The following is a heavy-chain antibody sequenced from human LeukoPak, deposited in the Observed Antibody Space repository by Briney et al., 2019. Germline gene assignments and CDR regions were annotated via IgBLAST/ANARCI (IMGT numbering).Heavy chain of an antibody. Sequence: SETLSLTCTVSGGSISSYYWSWIRQPPGKGLEWIGYIYYSGSTNYNPSLKSRVTISVDTSKNQFPLKLSSVTAADTAVYYCARAYGPYWYFDLWGRGTLVTVSS. J-gene: IGHJ2*01. V-gene: IGHV4-59*01. D-gene: IGHD4-17*01. CDR1: GGSISSYY. CDR3: ARAYGPYWYFDL. CDR2: IYYSGST.